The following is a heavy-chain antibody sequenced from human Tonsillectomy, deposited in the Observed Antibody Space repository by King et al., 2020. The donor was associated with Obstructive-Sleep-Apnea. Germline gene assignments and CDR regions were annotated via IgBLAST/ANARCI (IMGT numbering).Heavy chain of an antibody. CDR2: IKQDGSDK. V-gene: IGHV3-7*03. CDR1: GFTFSSYW. CDR3: ARGIREAAASLGY. D-gene: IGHD6-13*01. J-gene: IGHJ4*02. Sequence: VQLVESGGGLVQPGGSLRLSCAASGFTFSSYWMSWVRQAPGKGLEWVANIKQDGSDKYYVDSVKGRFTISRDNAKNSLYLQMNSLRAEDTAVYYCARGIREAAASLGYWGQGTLVTVSS.